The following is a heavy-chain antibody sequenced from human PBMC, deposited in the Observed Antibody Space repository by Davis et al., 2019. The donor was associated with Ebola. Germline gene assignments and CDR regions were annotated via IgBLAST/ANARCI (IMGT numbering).Heavy chain of an antibody. CDR1: GGSINGNS. V-gene: IGHV4-4*07. CDR3: AREGAPASSPFDY. CDR2: VYTSGSP. J-gene: IGHJ4*02. D-gene: IGHD3-16*01. Sequence: SETLSLTCTLSGGSINGNSWSWIRQTAGKGLEWIGRVYTSGSPNYNPSLKSRLTMSIVTSKNQFSLTLRSVTAADTAVYYCAREGAPASSPFDYWGLGTLVTVSS.